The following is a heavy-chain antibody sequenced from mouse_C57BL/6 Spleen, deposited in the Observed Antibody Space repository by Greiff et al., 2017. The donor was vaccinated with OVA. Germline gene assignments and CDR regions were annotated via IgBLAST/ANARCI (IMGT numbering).Heavy chain of an antibody. V-gene: IGHV1-18*01. D-gene: IGHD3-2*02. Sequence: EVKLVESGPELVKPGASVKIPCKASGYTFTDYNMDWVKQSHGKSLEWIGDINPNNGGTIYNQKFKGKATLTVDKSSSTAYMELRSLTSEDTAVYYCARQLRPDWYFDVWGTGTTVTVSS. CDR2: INPNNGGT. CDR3: ARQLRPDWYFDV. CDR1: GYTFTDYN. J-gene: IGHJ1*03.